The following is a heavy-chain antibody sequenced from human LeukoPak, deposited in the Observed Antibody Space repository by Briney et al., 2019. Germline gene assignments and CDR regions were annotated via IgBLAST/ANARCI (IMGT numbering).Heavy chain of an antibody. CDR1: GFNFKSYA. Sequence: GGSLRLSCAASGFNFKSYAMNWVRQAPGKGLEWVSAFSGSGDSTYYVDSVKGRFTISRDNSKNTLYLQMNSLRVEDTAVYYCARVLYRCSTTSCPPGAFDIWGQGTMVTVSS. CDR2: FSGSGDST. D-gene: IGHD2-2*01. CDR3: ARVLYRCSTTSCPPGAFDI. V-gene: IGHV3-23*01. J-gene: IGHJ3*02.